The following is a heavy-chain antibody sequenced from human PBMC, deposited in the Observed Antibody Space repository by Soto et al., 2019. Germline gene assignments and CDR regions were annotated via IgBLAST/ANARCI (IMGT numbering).Heavy chain of an antibody. D-gene: IGHD6-19*01. V-gene: IGHV4-61*01. J-gene: IGHJ4*02. CDR3: AIPPPIEVDGPDY. Sequence: SETLSLTCTVSGGSVSSGSYYWSWIRQPPGKGLEWIGYIYYSGSTNYNPSLKSRVTISVDTSKNQLSLKLSSVTAADTAVYYCAIPPPIEVDGPDYWGQGILVTVSS. CDR2: IYYSGST. CDR1: GGSVSSGSYY.